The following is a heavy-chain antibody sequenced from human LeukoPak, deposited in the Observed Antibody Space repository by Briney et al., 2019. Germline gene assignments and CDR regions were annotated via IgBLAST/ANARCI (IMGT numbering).Heavy chain of an antibody. J-gene: IGHJ6*02. CDR2: INPNSGGT. CDR3: ARETYNWILYGMDV. D-gene: IGHD1-20*01. V-gene: IGHV1-2*02. CDR1: GYSFTNYY. Sequence: ASVKVSCKASGYSFTNYYMHWVRQAPGQGLEWMGWINPNSGGTNYAQKFQGRVTMTRDTSISTAYMELSRLRSDDTAVYYCARETYNWILYGMDVWGQGTTVTVSS.